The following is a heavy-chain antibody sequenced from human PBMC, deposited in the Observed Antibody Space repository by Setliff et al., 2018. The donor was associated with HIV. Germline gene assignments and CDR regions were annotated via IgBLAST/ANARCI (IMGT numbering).Heavy chain of an antibody. V-gene: IGHV1-3*04. Sequence: GASVKVSCKASGYRFTSSAINWVRQAPGQRFEWIGWINTGNGDTEYSPKLQDRVSITMDTSATTAYLSLSGLRQEDTAIYFCARVPGLGWYDPWGQGTLVTVSS. CDR1: GYRFTSSA. CDR2: INTGNGDT. CDR3: ARVPGLGWYDP. J-gene: IGHJ5*02.